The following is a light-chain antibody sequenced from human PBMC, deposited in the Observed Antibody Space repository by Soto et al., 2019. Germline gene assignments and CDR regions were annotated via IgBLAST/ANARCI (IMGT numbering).Light chain of an antibody. Sequence: QSVLTQPASVSGSPGQSITISCTGTSSDVGGYNYVSWYQQHPGKAPKLMIYEGSNRPSGVSNRFSGSESGNTASLTISGLQAADEDDYYCSSSSSSITHVFGTGTKLTVL. CDR1: SSDVGGYNY. CDR2: EGS. V-gene: IGLV2-14*01. J-gene: IGLJ1*01. CDR3: SSSSSSITHV.